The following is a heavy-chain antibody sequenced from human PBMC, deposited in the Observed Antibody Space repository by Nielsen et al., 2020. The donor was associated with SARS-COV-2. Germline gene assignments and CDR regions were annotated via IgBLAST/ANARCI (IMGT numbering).Heavy chain of an antibody. J-gene: IGHJ4*02. V-gene: IGHV1-2*06. CDR1: GYTFTGYY. CDR3: ARRLYSGNYYYFDY. Sequence: ASVKVSCKASGYTFTGYYIHWVRQAPGQGLEWMGRNNPDNGRANYVEKFQGRVTMTRDTSISTAYMELSNLRSDDTAVYYCARRLYSGNYYYFDYWGQGTLVTVSS. CDR2: NNPDNGRA. D-gene: IGHD1-26*01.